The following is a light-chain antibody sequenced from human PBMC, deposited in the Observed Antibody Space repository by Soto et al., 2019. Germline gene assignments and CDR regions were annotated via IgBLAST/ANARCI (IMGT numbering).Light chain of an antibody. CDR1: SSDVGNNNY. V-gene: IGLV2-14*01. J-gene: IGLJ1*01. CDR3: SSFTGSSYV. CDR2: DVT. Sequence: QSALTQPASVSGSPGQSIPISCTGTSSDVGNNNYVSWYQQNPGKAPKVMICDVTNRPSGVSNRFSGSKSGNTASLTISGLQAEDEADYYCSSFTGSSYVFGTGTKVTVL.